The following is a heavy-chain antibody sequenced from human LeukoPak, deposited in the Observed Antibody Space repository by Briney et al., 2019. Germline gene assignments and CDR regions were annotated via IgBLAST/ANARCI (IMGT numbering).Heavy chain of an antibody. J-gene: IGHJ4*02. CDR2: MNPNSGNT. Sequence: GASVKVSCKASGYTFTSYDINWVRQATGQGLEWMGWMNPNSGNTGYAQKFQGRVTMTRNTSISTAYMELSSLRSEDTAVYHCASVDTYYYGSGEYCFDYWGQGTLVTVSS. V-gene: IGHV1-8*01. CDR3: ASVDTYYYGSGEYCFDY. D-gene: IGHD3-10*01. CDR1: GYTFTSYD.